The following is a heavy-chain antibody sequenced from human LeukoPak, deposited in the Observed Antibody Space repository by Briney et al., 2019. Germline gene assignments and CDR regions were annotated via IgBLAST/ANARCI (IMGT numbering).Heavy chain of an antibody. CDR2: FSGSGGTT. Sequence: GGSLRLSRAASGFTFSSYAMNWVRQAPGRGLEWVSGFSGSGGTTYYADSVKGRFTISRDNPKNTLYLQMNSLRAEDTAVYYCANGNRCTSPNCLGYYYFYMDVWGKGTTVTVSS. CDR3: ANGNRCTSPNCLGYYYFYMDV. CDR1: GFTFSSYA. J-gene: IGHJ6*03. V-gene: IGHV3-23*01. D-gene: IGHD2-8*01.